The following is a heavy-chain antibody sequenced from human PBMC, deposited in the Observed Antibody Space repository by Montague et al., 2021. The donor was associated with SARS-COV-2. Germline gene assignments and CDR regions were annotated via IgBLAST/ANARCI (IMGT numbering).Heavy chain of an antibody. D-gene: IGHD6-19*01. CDR3: ARDRGWQSYDS. CDR2: INRDGTEE. Sequence: SLRLSCAASGFTLRGYWMTRVRQAPGKGLEWVASINRDGTEESYVDSVRGRFTISRDNAQNSLFLQINRLRVEDTAVYYCARDRGWQSYDSWGQGTLVIVSS. J-gene: IGHJ4*02. CDR1: GFTLRGYW. V-gene: IGHV3-7*01.